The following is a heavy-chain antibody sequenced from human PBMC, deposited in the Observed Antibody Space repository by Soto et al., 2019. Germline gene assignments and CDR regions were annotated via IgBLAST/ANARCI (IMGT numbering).Heavy chain of an antibody. V-gene: IGHV3-30-3*01. J-gene: IGHJ4*02. D-gene: IGHD5-18*01. Sequence: QVQLVESGGGVVQPGRSLRLSCAASGFTFSAYAMHWVRQAPGKGLEWVAVISYDGTNNYYADSVKGRFTISRDNSKNTLYLQMNSLRAEDTAVYYCAKDGVQLWLLDYWGQGTLVTVSS. CDR3: AKDGVQLWLLDY. CDR1: GFTFSAYA. CDR2: ISYDGTNN.